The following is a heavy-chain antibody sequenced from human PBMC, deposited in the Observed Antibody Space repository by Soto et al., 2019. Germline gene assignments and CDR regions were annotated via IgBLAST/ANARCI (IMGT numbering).Heavy chain of an antibody. D-gene: IGHD3-16*02. V-gene: IGHV3-21*01. CDR1: GFTFSSYS. J-gene: IGHJ4*02. Sequence: EVQLVESGGGLVKPGGSLRLSCAASGFTFSSYSMNWVRQAPGKGLEWVSSISSSSSYGYYADSVKGRFTISRDNAKNSLYLQMNSLRAEDTAVYYCAKEAGELSTRSFDYWGQGTLVTVSS. CDR3: AKEAGELSTRSFDY. CDR2: ISSSSSYG.